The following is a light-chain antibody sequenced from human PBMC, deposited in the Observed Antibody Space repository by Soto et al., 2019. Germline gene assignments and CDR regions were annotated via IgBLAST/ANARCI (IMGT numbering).Light chain of an antibody. CDR3: SSFTSNRIYV. CDR2: GVT. V-gene: IGLV2-14*01. Sequence: QSALTQPTSVSGSPGQSITISCTGNHNDIGTYDYVSWYQHHPGRAPRLLIYGVTTRPSGISDRFSASKSGLTASLTISGLQPEDEGDYYCSSFTSNRIYVFXPGTKVTVL. CDR1: HNDIGTYDY. J-gene: IGLJ1*01.